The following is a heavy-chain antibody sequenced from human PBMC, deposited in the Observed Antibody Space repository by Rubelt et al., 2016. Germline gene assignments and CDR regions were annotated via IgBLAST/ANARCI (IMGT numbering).Heavy chain of an antibody. J-gene: IGHJ4*02. Sequence: VRQAPGKGLEWVGRIKSGGATDYGALVKGGFIISRDDSKNTLYLQMYSLKIEDTAVYYCTADLADSFYGVAGDYWGQGTLVTVSS. CDR3: TADLADSFYGVAGDY. D-gene: IGHD3-3*01. V-gene: IGHV3-15*01. CDR2: IKSGGAT.